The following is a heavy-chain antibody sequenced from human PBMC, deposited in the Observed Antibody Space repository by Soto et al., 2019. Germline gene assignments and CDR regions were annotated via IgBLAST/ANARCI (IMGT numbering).Heavy chain of an antibody. CDR3: ARDRLLAYCGGDCYRRFDP. CDR1: GYTFTSYA. CDR2: INADNGNT. J-gene: IGHJ5*02. Sequence: ASVKVSCKASGYTFTSYAMHWVRQAPGQRLEWMGWINADNGNTKYSQKFQGRVTITRDTSASTAYMELSSLRSEDTAVYYCARDRLLAYCGGDCYRRFDPWGQGTLVTVSS. D-gene: IGHD2-21*02. V-gene: IGHV1-3*01.